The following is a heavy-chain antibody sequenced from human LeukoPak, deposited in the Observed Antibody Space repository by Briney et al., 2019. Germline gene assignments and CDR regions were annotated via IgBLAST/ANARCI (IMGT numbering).Heavy chain of an antibody. V-gene: IGHV3-23*01. CDR1: GFAFSNYA. J-gene: IGHJ4*02. Sequence: GGSLRLSCAASGFAFSNYAMSWVRQAPGKGLEWVSAISGSGIGTFYADSVRGRFTISRDNSKNSVYLQMSSLRAEDTAVYYCAKKGYYDGSGYYMYYFDHWGQGTLVTVSS. CDR2: ISGSGIGT. D-gene: IGHD3-22*01. CDR3: AKKGYYDGSGYYMYYFDH.